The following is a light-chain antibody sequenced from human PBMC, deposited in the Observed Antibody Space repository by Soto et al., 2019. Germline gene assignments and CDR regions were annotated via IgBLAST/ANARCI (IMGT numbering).Light chain of an antibody. CDR2: GNT. V-gene: IGLV1-40*01. CDR1: SSNIGAGYD. Sequence: QLVLTQPPSVSGAPGQRVTISCTGSSSNIGAGYDVHWYQHLPGTAPKLLIYGNTNRPSGVPDRFSGSKSGTSASLAITGRQAEDEADYYCQCYDSSLSGFFVFGTGTKLTVL. CDR3: QCYDSSLSGFFV. J-gene: IGLJ1*01.